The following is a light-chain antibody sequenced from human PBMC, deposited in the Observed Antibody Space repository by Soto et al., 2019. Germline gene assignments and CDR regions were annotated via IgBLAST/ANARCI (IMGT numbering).Light chain of an antibody. CDR1: SSNIGAGYD. Sequence: QSVLTQPPSVSGAPGQRVTISCTGSSSNIGAGYDVYWYQQLPGIAPKLLIYANNNRPSGVPDRFSGSKSGTSASLAITGLQAEDEADYYCQSYDSSLSGYVVFGGGTQLTVL. J-gene: IGLJ2*01. CDR2: ANN. CDR3: QSYDSSLSGYVV. V-gene: IGLV1-40*01.